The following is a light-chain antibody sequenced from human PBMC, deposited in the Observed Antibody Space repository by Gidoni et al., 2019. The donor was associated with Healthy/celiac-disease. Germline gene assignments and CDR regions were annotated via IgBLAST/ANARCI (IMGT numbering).Light chain of an antibody. CDR1: QDICNY. J-gene: IGKJ2*01. V-gene: IGKV1-33*01. CDR3: QQYRT. CDR2: DAP. Sequence: DIQMTQSPSSQSASVGDRVTTTCQANQDICNYSNWYQQKPGKAPKLLIYDAPTLETRVPSRFSGSGSGTDCTFSISSLQPEDMATYYWQQYRTFGQGTKLEIK.